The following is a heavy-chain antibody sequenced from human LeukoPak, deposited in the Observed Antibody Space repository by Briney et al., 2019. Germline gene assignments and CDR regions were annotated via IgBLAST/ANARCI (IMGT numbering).Heavy chain of an antibody. CDR2: IYPGDSDT. J-gene: IGHJ4*02. V-gene: IGHV5-51*01. CDR3: ARHVPHGSFFYFDL. CDR1: GYSFTSYW. Sequence: GESLKISCKGSGYSFTSYWIGWVRQMPGKGLEWMGIIYPGDSDTTYRPSFQGQVTISADRSISTAYLQWSSLKASDSAMYYCARHVPHGSFFYFDLWGQGTLVTLSS. D-gene: IGHD1-26*01.